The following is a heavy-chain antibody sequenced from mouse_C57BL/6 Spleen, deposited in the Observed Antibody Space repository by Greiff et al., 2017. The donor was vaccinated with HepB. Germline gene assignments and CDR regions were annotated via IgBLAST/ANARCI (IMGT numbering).Heavy chain of an antibody. V-gene: IGHV1-69*01. D-gene: IGHD2-4*01. CDR1: GYTFTSYW. CDR2: IDPSDSYT. J-gene: IGHJ3*01. CDR3: ARGYDYDPWFAY. Sequence: VQLQQPGAELVMPGASVKLSCKASGYTFTSYWMHWVKQRPGQGLEWIGEIDPSDSYTNYNQKFKGKSTLTVDKSSSTAYLQLSSLTSEDSAVYYCARGYDYDPWFAYWGQGTLVTVSA.